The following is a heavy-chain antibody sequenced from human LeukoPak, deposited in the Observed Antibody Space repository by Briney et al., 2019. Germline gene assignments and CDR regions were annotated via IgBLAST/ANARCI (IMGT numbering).Heavy chain of an antibody. J-gene: IGHJ5*02. CDR2: ISAYNGDT. D-gene: IGHD6-19*01. V-gene: IGHV1-18*01. Sequence: ASVKVSCKASGYIFTSYGISWVRQAPGQGLEWMGWISAYNGDTSYALTLQGRLTMTTDTSTSTAYMELRSLRSDDTAVYYCARGSVAGFDPWGQGTLVTVSS. CDR3: ARGSVAGFDP. CDR1: GYIFTSYG.